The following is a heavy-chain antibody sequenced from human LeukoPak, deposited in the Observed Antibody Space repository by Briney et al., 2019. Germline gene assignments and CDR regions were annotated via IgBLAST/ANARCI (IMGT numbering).Heavy chain of an antibody. V-gene: IGHV3-7*01. Sequence: GGSLRLSCAASGFTFSSYWMSWVRQAPGKGLEWVANINQDGSETYYVDSVKGRFTISRDDAKNSLFLQMNSLRAEDTAVYYCARSITGTYRNAFDIWGQGTMVTVSS. CDR2: INQDGSET. D-gene: IGHD1-7*01. J-gene: IGHJ3*02. CDR1: GFTFSSYW. CDR3: ARSITGTYRNAFDI.